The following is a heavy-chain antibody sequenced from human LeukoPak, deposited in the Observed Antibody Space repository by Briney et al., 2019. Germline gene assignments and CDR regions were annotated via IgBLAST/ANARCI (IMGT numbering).Heavy chain of an antibody. J-gene: IGHJ4*02. CDR1: GGSVSGYY. Sequence: SETLSLTCVVSGGSVSGYYWGWIRQPPGRGLEWIGYVYYSGSTNYNPSFKSRITKSVDTSRNQFSLQLSSVTAADTAVYYCARIHRYCSGGACYVLDNWGQGTLVAVSS. V-gene: IGHV4-59*02. CDR2: VYYSGST. D-gene: IGHD2-15*01. CDR3: ARIHRYCSGGACYVLDN.